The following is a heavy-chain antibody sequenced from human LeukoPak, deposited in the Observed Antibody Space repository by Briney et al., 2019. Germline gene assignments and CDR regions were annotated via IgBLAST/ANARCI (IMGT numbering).Heavy chain of an antibody. V-gene: IGHV4-30-4*01. CDR3: ASAYRTYDSSGYNDY. CDR1: GGSISSGDYY. CDR2: IYYSGST. J-gene: IGHJ4*02. D-gene: IGHD3-22*01. Sequence: PSQTLSLTCTVSGGSISSGDYYWSWIRQPPGKGLEWIGYIYYSGSTYYNPSLKSRVTISVDTSKSQFSLKLSSVTAADTAVYYCASAYRTYDSSGYNDYWGQGTLVTVSS.